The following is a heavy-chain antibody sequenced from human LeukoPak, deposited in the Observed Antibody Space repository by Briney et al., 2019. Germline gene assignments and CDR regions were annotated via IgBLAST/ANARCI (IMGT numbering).Heavy chain of an antibody. D-gene: IGHD3-10*01. J-gene: IGHJ3*02. V-gene: IGHV1-69*04. CDR1: GGTSSSYA. CDR3: AREGYYGSGSYYPSAFDI. CDR2: IIPILGIA. Sequence: ASVKVSCKASGGTSSSYAISWVRQAPGQGLEWMGRIIPILGIANYAQKFQGRVTITADKSTSTAYMELSSLRSEDTAVYYCAREGYYGSGSYYPSAFDIWGQGTMVTVSS.